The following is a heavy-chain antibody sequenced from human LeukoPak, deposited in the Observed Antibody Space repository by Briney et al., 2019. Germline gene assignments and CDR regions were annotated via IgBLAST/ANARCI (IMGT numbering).Heavy chain of an antibody. CDR1: GGTFSSYA. J-gene: IGHJ5*02. CDR2: IIPIFGTV. D-gene: IGHD2-21*01. Sequence: SVKVSCKASGGTFSSYAISWVRQAPGQGLEWMGGIIPIFGTVNYAQKFQGRVTITADESTSTAYMELSSLRSEDTAVYYCARDAGDCGGDCYLNWFDPWGQGTLVTVSS. V-gene: IGHV1-69*13. CDR3: ARDAGDCGGDCYLNWFDP.